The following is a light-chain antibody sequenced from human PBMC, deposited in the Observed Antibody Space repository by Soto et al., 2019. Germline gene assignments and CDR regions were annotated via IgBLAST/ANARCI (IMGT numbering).Light chain of an antibody. V-gene: IGKV1-17*01. CDR2: GTS. CDR3: LQHETYPRT. CDR1: QDIRNN. Sequence: DIQMTQSPSSLFASIGDRVSITCRASQDIRNNLGWYQQKPGKAPKRLIYGTSNLQTGVSSRFSGSGSGTEFTLTISSLQPEDFATYYCLQHETYPRTFGQGTKVEVK. J-gene: IGKJ1*01.